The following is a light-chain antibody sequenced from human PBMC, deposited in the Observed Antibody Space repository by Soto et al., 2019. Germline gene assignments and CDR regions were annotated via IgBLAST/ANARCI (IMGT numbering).Light chain of an antibody. J-gene: IGKJ5*01. V-gene: IGKV3-15*01. CDR2: GAS. CDR1: QSISRY. Sequence: IVLTQSPGTLSLSPGERTTLSCRASQSISRYLAWYQQKPGQGPRLLIYGASSRATGIPARFSGSGSGTEFTLTISSLQSGDFAVYYCQQYNNWPPITFGQGTRLEIK. CDR3: QQYNNWPPIT.